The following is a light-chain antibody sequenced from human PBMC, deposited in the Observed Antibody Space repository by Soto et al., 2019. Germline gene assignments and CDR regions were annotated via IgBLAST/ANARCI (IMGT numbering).Light chain of an antibody. CDR3: AAWDDSLNGYV. CDR1: SSNIGSNF. J-gene: IGLJ1*01. V-gene: IGLV1-47*01. CDR2: ANS. Sequence: QPVLNQPPSASGAPGQRVTISCSGSSSNIGSNFAYWYRQLPGTAPKLLMYANSQRPSGVPDRFSGSKSGTSASLAISGLRSEDEADYYCAAWDDSLNGYVFGTGTKLTVL.